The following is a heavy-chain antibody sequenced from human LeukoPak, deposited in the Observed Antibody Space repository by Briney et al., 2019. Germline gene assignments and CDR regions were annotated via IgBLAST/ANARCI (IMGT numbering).Heavy chain of an antibody. D-gene: IGHD6-13*01. CDR1: GGSFSGYY. V-gene: IGHV4-34*01. Sequence: PSETLSLTCAVYGGSFSGYYWSWIRQPPGEGLEWIGEINHSGSTNYNLSLKSRVTISVDTSKNQFSLKLSSVTAADTAVYYCARWAAAGTYWFDPWGQGTLVTVSS. CDR2: INHSGST. J-gene: IGHJ5*02. CDR3: ARWAAAGTYWFDP.